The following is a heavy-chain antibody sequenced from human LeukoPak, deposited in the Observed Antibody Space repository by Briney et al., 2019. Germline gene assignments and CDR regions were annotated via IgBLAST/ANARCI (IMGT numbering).Heavy chain of an antibody. J-gene: IGHJ4*02. V-gene: IGHV3-74*01. CDR3: ARVRYSDGSYYFDY. CDR1: GFTFSSYW. D-gene: IGHD5-24*01. CDR2: INNDGSST. Sequence: SGGSLRLSCAASGFTFSSYWMHWGRQAPGKGLVWVSRINNDGSSTNSADSVEGRFTISRDNAKNTLYLQMNSLRAEDTAVYYCARVRYSDGSYYFDYWGQGTLVTVSS.